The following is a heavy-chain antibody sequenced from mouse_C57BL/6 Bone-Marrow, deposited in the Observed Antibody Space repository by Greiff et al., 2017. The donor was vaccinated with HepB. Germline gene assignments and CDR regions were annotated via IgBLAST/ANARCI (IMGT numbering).Heavy chain of an antibody. D-gene: IGHD1-1*01. V-gene: IGHV3-6*01. CDR2: ISYDGSN. J-gene: IGHJ3*01. CDR1: GYSITSGYY. Sequence: VQLQESGPGLVKPSQSLSLTCSVTGYSITSGYYWNWIRQFPGNKLEWMGYISYDGSNNYNPSLKNRISITRDTSKNQFFLKLNSVTTEDTATYYCAREYYYGSSLFAYWGQGTLVTVSA. CDR3: AREYYYGSSLFAY.